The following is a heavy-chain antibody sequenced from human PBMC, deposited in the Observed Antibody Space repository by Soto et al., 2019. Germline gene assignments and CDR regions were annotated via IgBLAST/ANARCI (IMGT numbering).Heavy chain of an antibody. J-gene: IGHJ4*02. D-gene: IGHD3-10*01. Sequence: GESLKISCKGSGYTFSTYWIAWVRQMPGKGLEWMGIIYPGDSDTKYSPAFQGQVTISAGKSINTAYLQWTSLEASDTAMYYCARKFAPEFFDSWGQGTLVTVSS. CDR2: IYPGDSDT. CDR3: ARKFAPEFFDS. CDR1: GYTFSTYW. V-gene: IGHV5-51*01.